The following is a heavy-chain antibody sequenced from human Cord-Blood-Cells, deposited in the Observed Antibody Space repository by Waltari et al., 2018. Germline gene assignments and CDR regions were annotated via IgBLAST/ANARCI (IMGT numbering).Heavy chain of an antibody. Sequence: QVQLQQWGAGLLKPSETLSLTCAVYGGSFSGYYWSWIRQPPGKGLGWIGEINTGGAANYNPSLKGRVHISVATSKNQFSLRLSSVTAAETAVYYCARGYCSSTSCYYYYYYGMDVWGQGTTVTVSS. D-gene: IGHD2-2*01. CDR2: INTGGAA. CDR3: ARGYCSSTSCYYYYYYGMDV. J-gene: IGHJ6*02. CDR1: GGSFSGYY. V-gene: IGHV4-34*01.